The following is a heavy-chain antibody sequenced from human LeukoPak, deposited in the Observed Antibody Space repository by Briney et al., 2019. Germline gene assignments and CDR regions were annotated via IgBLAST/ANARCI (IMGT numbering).Heavy chain of an antibody. Sequence: PGGSLRLSCAASGFTFSSYAMHWVRQAPGKGLEWVAVISYDGSNKYYADSVKGRFTISRDNSKNTLYLQMNSLRAEDTAVYYCAREGRAPFVVVPAAMNFDYWGQGTLVTVSS. CDR3: AREGRAPFVVVPAAMNFDY. V-gene: IGHV3-30-3*01. J-gene: IGHJ4*02. D-gene: IGHD2-2*01. CDR2: ISYDGSNK. CDR1: GFTFSSYA.